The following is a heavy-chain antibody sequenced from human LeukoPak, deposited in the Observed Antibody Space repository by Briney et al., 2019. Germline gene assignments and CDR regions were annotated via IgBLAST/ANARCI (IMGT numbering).Heavy chain of an antibody. CDR1: GGTFSSYA. Sequence: SVKVSCKASGGTFSSYAISWVRQAPGQGLEWMGGIIPIFGTANYAQKFQGRVTITADESTSTAYMELSSLRSEDTAVYYCALGHYYDSSGYYYGIDYWGQGTLVTVSS. CDR2: IIPIFGTA. CDR3: ALGHYYDSSGYYYGIDY. V-gene: IGHV1-69*13. D-gene: IGHD3-22*01. J-gene: IGHJ4*02.